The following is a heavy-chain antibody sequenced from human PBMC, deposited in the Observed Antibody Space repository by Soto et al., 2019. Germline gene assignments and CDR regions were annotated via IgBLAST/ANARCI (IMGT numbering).Heavy chain of an antibody. CDR2: IKQDGSEK. CDR3: ARTWIQLWPDAFDI. J-gene: IGHJ3*02. D-gene: IGHD5-18*01. V-gene: IGHV3-7*01. CDR1: GFTFSSYW. Sequence: PGGSLRLSSAASGFTFSSYWMSWVRQAPGKGLEWVANIKQDGSEKYYVDSVKGRFTISRDNAKNSLYLQMNSLRAEDTAVYYCARTWIQLWPDAFDIWGQGTMVTVSS.